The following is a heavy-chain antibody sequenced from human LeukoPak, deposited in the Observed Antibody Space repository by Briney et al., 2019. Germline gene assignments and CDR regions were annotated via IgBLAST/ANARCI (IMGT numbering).Heavy chain of an antibody. D-gene: IGHD6-6*01. V-gene: IGHV3-23*01. CDR1: GFTFSSYS. J-gene: IGHJ4*02. Sequence: GGSLRLSCAASGFTFSSYSMNWVRQAPGKGLEWVSAISGSGGSTYYADSVKGRFTISRDNSKNTLYLQMNSLRAEDTAVYYCAKLSSSSSPRIFDYWGQGTLVTVSS. CDR2: ISGSGGST. CDR3: AKLSSSSSPRIFDY.